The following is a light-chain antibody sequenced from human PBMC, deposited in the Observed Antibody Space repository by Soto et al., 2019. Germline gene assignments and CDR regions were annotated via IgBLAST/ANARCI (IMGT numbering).Light chain of an antibody. CDR2: CAS. CDR1: QSVSSN. J-gene: IGKJ1*01. V-gene: IGKV3-15*01. Sequence: EIVMTQSPATLSVSPGERATLSCRASQSVSSNLAWYQQKPGQAPRLLIYCASTRATGSPARFSGSGSGTEFTLTVSSVQSEDFAVYYCQQYNNWPRTFGQGTKVEIK. CDR3: QQYNNWPRT.